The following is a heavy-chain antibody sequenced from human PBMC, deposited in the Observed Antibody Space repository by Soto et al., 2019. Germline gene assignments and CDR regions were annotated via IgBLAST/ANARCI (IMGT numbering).Heavy chain of an antibody. CDR1: GFTFSTYG. CDR2: ISFDGNNQ. D-gene: IGHD2-2*01. CDR3: AKDRAMNRDLRDYYYYYGMDV. Sequence: PGGSLRLSCAASGFTFSTYGMHWVRQAPGRGLEWVAVISFDGNNQYYADFVKGRFTISRDNSKSTLYLQMNSLRAEDTAVYYCAKDRAMNRDLRDYYYYYGMDVWGQGTTVTVSS. J-gene: IGHJ6*02. V-gene: IGHV3-30*18.